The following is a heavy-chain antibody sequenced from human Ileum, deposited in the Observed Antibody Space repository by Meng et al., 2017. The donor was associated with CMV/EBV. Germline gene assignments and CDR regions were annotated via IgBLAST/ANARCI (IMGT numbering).Heavy chain of an antibody. V-gene: IGHV3-11*01. CDR1: GFPFSDYY. D-gene: IGHD2-15*01. CDR3: AREVVAVGTGLGLDP. J-gene: IGHJ5*02. Sequence: SGFPFSDYYMNWVRQAPGKGLEWVSYISTSGSTKKYTDSVKGRFTISRDNAKNSLYLEMSSLGADDTGMYFCAREVVAVGTGLGLDPWGQGTLVTVSS. CDR2: ISTSGSTK.